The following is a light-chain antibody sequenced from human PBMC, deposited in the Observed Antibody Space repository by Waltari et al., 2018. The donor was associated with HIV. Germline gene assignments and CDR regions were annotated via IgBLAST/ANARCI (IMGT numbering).Light chain of an antibody. CDR3: AVWDDSLSEYV. CDR1: FSHIGSTT. Sequence: QSVLTQPPSASGAPGQRVTIPCSGSFSHIGSTTVNWYQQLPGTAPRLLIYGSSQRPSGVPDRFSGSRSDTSASLDISGLHSEDEGDYYCAVWDDSLSEYVFATGTKVFVL. J-gene: IGLJ1*01. V-gene: IGLV1-44*01. CDR2: GSS.